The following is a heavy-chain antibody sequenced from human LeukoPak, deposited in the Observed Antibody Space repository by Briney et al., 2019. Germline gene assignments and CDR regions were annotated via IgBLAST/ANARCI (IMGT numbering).Heavy chain of an antibody. CDR1: GFIFSSYA. Sequence: PGRSLRLSCAASGFIFSSYAMHWVRQAPGKGLEWVAVISYDGSNKYYADSVKGRFTISRDNSKNALYLQMNSLRAEDTAVYYCAKEQTTVTTYWFDPWGQGTLVTVSS. CDR2: ISYDGSNK. D-gene: IGHD4-17*01. J-gene: IGHJ5*02. CDR3: AKEQTTVTTYWFDP. V-gene: IGHV3-30*04.